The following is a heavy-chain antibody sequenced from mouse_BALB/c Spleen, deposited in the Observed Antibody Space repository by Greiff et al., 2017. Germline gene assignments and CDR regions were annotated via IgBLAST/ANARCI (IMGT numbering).Heavy chain of an antibody. CDR2: IDPANGNT. Sequence: VQLKQSGAELVKPGASVKLSCTASGFNIKDTYMHWVKQRPEQGLEWIGRIDPANGNTKYDPKFQGKATITADTSSNTAYLQLSSLTSEDTAVYYCARRSYDYDWFAYWGQGTLVTVSA. D-gene: IGHD2-4*01. CDR1: GFNIKDTY. J-gene: IGHJ3*01. CDR3: ARRSYDYDWFAY. V-gene: IGHV14-3*02.